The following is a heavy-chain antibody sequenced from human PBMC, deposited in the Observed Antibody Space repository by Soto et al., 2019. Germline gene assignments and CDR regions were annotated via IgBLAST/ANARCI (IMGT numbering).Heavy chain of an antibody. CDR2: IIPIFGTA. V-gene: IGHV1-69*13. J-gene: IGHJ6*02. CDR3: ARVRHNWNYEAPYYYYGMDV. CDR1: GGTFSSYA. D-gene: IGHD1-7*01. Sequence: GASVKVSCKASGGTFSSYAISWVRQAPGQGLEWMGGIIPIFGTANYAQKFQGRVTITADESTSTAYMELSSLRSEDTAVYYCARVRHNWNYEAPYYYYGMDVWGQGTTVTVSS.